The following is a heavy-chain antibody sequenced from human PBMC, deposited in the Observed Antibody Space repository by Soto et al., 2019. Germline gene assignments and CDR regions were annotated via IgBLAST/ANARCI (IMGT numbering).Heavy chain of an antibody. Sequence: GGSLRLSCAASGFPFSSYAISWVRQAPGRGLEWVAASTGAGGGTYNLEAVKGRFTVSRDNSKKTVYLQLDGLRAEDTAVYYCAKGRSDYQGYYNSYGMDVWGQGTTVTVSS. J-gene: IGHJ6*02. V-gene: IGHV3-23*01. CDR3: AKGRSDYQGYYNSYGMDV. CDR2: STGAGGGT. D-gene: IGHD6-25*01. CDR1: GFPFSSYA.